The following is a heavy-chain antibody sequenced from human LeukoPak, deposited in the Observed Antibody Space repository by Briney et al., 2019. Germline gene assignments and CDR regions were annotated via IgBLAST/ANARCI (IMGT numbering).Heavy chain of an antibody. CDR3: AGDVHGDYGSGWFDP. D-gene: IGHD4-17*01. CDR1: GGTFNNSA. J-gene: IGHJ5*02. Sequence: SVKVSCKTSGGTFNNSAISGVRQAPGQGLEWLGGIMPLFGTAGYAQKFQGRVTITKDESTRTVYLELTSLTSDDTAVYYGAGDVHGDYGSGWFDPWCQGTLVSVSS. CDR2: IMPLFGTA. V-gene: IGHV1-69*05.